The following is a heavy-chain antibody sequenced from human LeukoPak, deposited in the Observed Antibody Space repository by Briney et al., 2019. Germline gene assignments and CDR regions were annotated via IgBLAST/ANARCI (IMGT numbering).Heavy chain of an antibody. CDR3: ASTNGFAYYYYGMDV. CDR2: IYYTGST. J-gene: IGHJ6*02. CDR1: GCSINRGGYY. Sequence: SETLSLTCTVSGCSINRGGYYWSWIRQHPGKGLEWSGYIYYTGSTYYNPSLRSRLTMSIDTSKNQFSLKLSSVTAADTAVYSCASTNGFAYYYYGMDVWGQGTTVTVSS. V-gene: IGHV4-31*03. D-gene: IGHD2-8*01.